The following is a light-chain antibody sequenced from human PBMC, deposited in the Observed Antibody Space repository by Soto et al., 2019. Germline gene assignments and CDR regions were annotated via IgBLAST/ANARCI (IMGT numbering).Light chain of an antibody. J-gene: IGKJ3*01. CDR1: QSVSSS. CDR3: QQRSNWPPEFT. CDR2: DAS. Sequence: EIVLTQSPDTLSLSPGERATLSCRASQSVSSSLAWYQQQPGQAPRLLIYDASNRATGIPARFSGSGSGTEFTLTISSLEPEDFAVYYCQQRSNWPPEFTFGPGTKVDIK. V-gene: IGKV3-11*01.